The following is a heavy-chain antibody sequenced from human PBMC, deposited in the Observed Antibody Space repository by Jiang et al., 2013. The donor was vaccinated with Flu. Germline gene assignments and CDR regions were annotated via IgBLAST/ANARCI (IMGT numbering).Heavy chain of an antibody. J-gene: IGHJ6*02. D-gene: IGHD3-3*01. Sequence: PGLVKPSETLSLTCTVFVGSISSSNYYWGWIRQPPGKGLEWIGSIYDSGSIYYNPSLKSRVTIFVDTSKNQFSLRLSSVAAADTAVYYCARLGGDYDFWSDYYRYGMDVWGQGTTVTVSS. CDR3: ARLGGDYDFWSDYYRYGMDV. CDR1: VGSISSSNYY. V-gene: IGHV4-39*01. CDR2: IYDSGSI.